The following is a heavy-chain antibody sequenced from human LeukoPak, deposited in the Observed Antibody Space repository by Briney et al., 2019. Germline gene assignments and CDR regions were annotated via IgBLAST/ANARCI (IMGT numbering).Heavy chain of an antibody. V-gene: IGHV5-51*01. CDR2: IYPGDSET. CDR1: GYKFTNYW. J-gene: IGHJ4*02. CDR3: ARALRTGQGDYVPVL. Sequence: GESLKISCKASGYKFTNYWIGWVRQTPGKGLEWMTIIYPGDSETRYSPSFQGQVTISADKSIGTMYLQWSSLKASDTAIYYCARALRTGQGDYVPVLWGQGTLVIVSS. D-gene: IGHD4-17*01.